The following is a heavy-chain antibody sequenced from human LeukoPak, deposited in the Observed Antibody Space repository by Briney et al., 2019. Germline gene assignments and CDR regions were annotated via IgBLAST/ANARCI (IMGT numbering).Heavy chain of an antibody. V-gene: IGHV4-34*01. Sequence: PSETLSLTCAVYGGSFSGYYWSWIRQPPGKGLEWIGEIYHSGSTNYNPSLKSRVTISVDKSKNQFSLKLSSVTAADTAVYYCAREGGMFSSSWIDYWGQGTLVTVSS. J-gene: IGHJ4*02. D-gene: IGHD6-13*01. CDR1: GGSFSGYY. CDR2: IYHSGST. CDR3: AREGGMFSSSWIDY.